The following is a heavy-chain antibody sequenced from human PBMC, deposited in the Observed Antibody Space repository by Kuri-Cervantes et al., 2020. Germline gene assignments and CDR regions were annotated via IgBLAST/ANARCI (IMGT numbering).Heavy chain of an antibody. CDR3: AKDYCSGGTCMFDY. Sequence: LSLTCAASGFTFSRYGIHWVRQAPGKGLEWMAFIKSDGSNKYYADSVKGRFTISRDNSKNTLYLQMNSLRPEDTAVYYCAKDYCSGGTCMFDYWGQGTLVTVSS. CDR1: GFTFSRYG. J-gene: IGHJ4*02. CDR2: IKSDGSNK. V-gene: IGHV3-30*02. D-gene: IGHD2-15*01.